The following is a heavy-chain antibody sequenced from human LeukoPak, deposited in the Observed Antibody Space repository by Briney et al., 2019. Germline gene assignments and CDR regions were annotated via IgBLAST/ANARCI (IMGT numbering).Heavy chain of an antibody. V-gene: IGHV3-7*03. D-gene: IGHD6-6*01. CDR1: AFIFSGHW. CDR2: IKEDGSVR. CDR3: ARDVSRSSSIH. Sequence: GGSLRLSCEGSAFIFSGHWMNWVRQTPGKGLKWVASIKEDGSVRQYVDSVKGRFSISRDNTKGSLFLQLNSLRAEDTAVYYCARDVSRSSSIHWGQGTLVTVSS. J-gene: IGHJ4*02.